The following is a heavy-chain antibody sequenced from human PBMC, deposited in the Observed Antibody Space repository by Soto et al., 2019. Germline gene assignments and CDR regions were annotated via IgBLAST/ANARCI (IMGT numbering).Heavy chain of an antibody. D-gene: IGHD5-18*01. CDR2: ISSSSSYI. V-gene: IGHV3-21*01. J-gene: IGHJ4*02. Sequence: SGGSLRLSCAASGFTFSSYSMNWVRQAPGKGLEWVSSISSSSSYIYYADSVKGRFTISRDNAKNSLYLQMNSLRAEDTAVYYCARGRRYSYGTFDYWGQGTLVTVSS. CDR1: GFTFSSYS. CDR3: ARGRRYSYGTFDY.